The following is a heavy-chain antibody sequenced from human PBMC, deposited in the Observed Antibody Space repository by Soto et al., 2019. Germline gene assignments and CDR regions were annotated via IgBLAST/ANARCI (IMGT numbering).Heavy chain of an antibody. D-gene: IGHD3-3*01. J-gene: IGHJ6*03. CDR1: GYTFTSYA. CDR3: ASSGGGITIFGVDKPYYYYMDV. V-gene: IGHV1-3*01. Sequence: QVQLVQSGAEVKKPGASVKVSCKASGYTFTSYAMHWVRQAPGQRLEWMGWINAGNGNTKYSQKLQGRVTITRDTSASTAYMELSSLRSEDTAVYYCASSGGGITIFGVDKPYYYYMDVWGKGTTVTVSS. CDR2: INAGNGNT.